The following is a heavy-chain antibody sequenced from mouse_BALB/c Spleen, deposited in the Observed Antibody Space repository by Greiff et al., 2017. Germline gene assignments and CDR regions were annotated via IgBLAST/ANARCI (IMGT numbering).Heavy chain of an antibody. CDR1: GYSITSDYA. CDR2: ISYSGST. Sequence: DVKLQESGPGLVKPSQSLSLTCTVTGYSITSDYAWNWIRQFPGNKLEWMGYISYSGSTSYNPSLKSRISITRDTSKNQFFLQLNSVTTEDTATYYCARGGLRDYAMDYWGQGTSVTVSS. D-gene: IGHD2-2*01. J-gene: IGHJ4*01. CDR3: ARGGLRDYAMDY. V-gene: IGHV3-2*02.